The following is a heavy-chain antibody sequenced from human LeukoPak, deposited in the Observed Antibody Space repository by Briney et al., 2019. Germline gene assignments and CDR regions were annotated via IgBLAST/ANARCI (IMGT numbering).Heavy chain of an antibody. Sequence: GGSLRLSCAVSGFTFSGSAMHWVRQASGKGLEWVGRIRSKANSYATAYAASVKGRFTISRDDSKNTAYLQMNSLKTEDTAVYYCASFTYYYDSSGFSPDYWGQGTLVTVSS. V-gene: IGHV3-73*01. CDR2: IRSKANSYAT. CDR1: GFTFSGSA. J-gene: IGHJ4*02. D-gene: IGHD3-22*01. CDR3: ASFTYYYDSSGFSPDY.